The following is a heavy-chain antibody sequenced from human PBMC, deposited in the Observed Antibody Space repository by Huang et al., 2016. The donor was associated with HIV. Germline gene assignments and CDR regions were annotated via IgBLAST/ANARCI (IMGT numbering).Heavy chain of an antibody. V-gene: IGHV4-61*01. D-gene: IGHD4-17*01. CDR1: GDSVSRSRNY. CDR3: ATRAYVDYPSDY. J-gene: IGHJ4*02. Sequence: QVQLQELGPGLVKPSETLSLTCTVSGDSVSRSRNYWSWFRQPPGKGLEWIGYSYYRGSTNYNPSHKSRVTISVDTSKNQFSLKVTSVTAADTAVYYCATRAYVDYPSDYWGQGTLVTVSS. CDR2: SYYRGST.